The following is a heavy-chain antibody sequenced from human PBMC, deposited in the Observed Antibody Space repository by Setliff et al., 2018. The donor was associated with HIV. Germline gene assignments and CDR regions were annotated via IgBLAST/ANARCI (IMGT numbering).Heavy chain of an antibody. CDR1: GDSVSNYY. CDR3: ARILISYGSGTHKYFDY. Sequence: SSETLSLTCSVSGDSVSNYYWSWIRQPAGKGLEYIGRIYANGYANYNPSLKSRVTMSVDTSKNQFSLNLTSVTAADTATYYCARILISYGSGTHKYFDYWGQGTVVT. J-gene: IGHJ4*02. V-gene: IGHV4-4*07. CDR2: IYANGYA. D-gene: IGHD3-10*01.